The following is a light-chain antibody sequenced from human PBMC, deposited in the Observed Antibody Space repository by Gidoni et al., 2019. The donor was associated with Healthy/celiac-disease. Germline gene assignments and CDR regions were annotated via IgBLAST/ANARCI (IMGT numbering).Light chain of an antibody. CDR2: AAS. CDR3: QQANSFPPT. Sequence: DIQMTQSPSSVSASVGERVTITCRASQGISIWLAWYQQKPGKAPKLLIYAASSLQSGVPSRFSGRGSGTDFTLTISSLQPEDFATYYCQQANSFPPTFGQXTRLEIK. CDR1: QGISIW. V-gene: IGKV1D-12*01. J-gene: IGKJ5*01.